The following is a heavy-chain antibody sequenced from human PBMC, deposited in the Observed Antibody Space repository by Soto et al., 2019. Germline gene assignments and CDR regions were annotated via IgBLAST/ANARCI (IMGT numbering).Heavy chain of an antibody. V-gene: IGHV3-7*05. CDR1: GFTFNNYW. CDR3: ARVGGDYYYGSGSYEGYYYYYGMDV. D-gene: IGHD3-10*01. CDR2: VKQDGTEK. J-gene: IGHJ6*02. Sequence: GGSLRLSCAASGFTFNNYWMTWVRQAPGRGLEWVANVKQDGTEKYYVDSGKGRFTISRDNAKKSLYLQMNSLGAEDMAVYYCARVGGDYYYGSGSYEGYYYYYGMDVWGQGTTVTVSS.